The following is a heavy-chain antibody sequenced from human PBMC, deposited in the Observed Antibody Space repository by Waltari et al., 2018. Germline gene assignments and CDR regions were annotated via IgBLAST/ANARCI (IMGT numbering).Heavy chain of an antibody. D-gene: IGHD1-26*01. J-gene: IGHJ3*02. V-gene: IGHV4-34*01. CDR1: GGSFSGYY. CDR2: INHSGST. Sequence: QVQLQQWGAGLLKPSETLSLTCAVYGGSFSGYYWSWIRQPPGKGLEWIGEINHSGSTNYNPCLKSRVTISVDTSKNQFSLKLSSVTAADTAVYYCARGGWGNGLTAFDIWGQGTMVTVSS. CDR3: ARGGWGNGLTAFDI.